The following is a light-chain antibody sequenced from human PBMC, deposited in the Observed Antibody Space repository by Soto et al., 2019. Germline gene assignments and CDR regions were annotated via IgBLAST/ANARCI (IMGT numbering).Light chain of an antibody. CDR2: DAS. CDR1: QSISSW. CDR3: QQYNSYRT. V-gene: IGKV1-5*01. J-gene: IGKJ1*01. Sequence: DIQMTQSPSTLSASVGDRVTITCRASQSISSWLAWYQQKPGKAPKLLIYDASSLESGVPSRVSGSGSGTEFTLTISSLQPDDFATYYCQQYNSYRTFGQGTKVEI.